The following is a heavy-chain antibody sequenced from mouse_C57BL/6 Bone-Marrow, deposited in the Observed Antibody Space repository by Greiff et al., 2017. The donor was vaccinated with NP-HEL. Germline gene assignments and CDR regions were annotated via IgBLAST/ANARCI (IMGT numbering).Heavy chain of an antibody. V-gene: IGHV1-72*01. D-gene: IGHD1-1*01. CDR2: IVPNSGGT. CDR3: ARSGSSPWYFDV. J-gene: IGHJ1*03. Sequence: QVQLQQPGAELVKPGASVKLSCKASGYTFTSYWMHWVKQRPGRGLEWIGSIVPNSGGTKYNEKFKSKATLTVDKPSSTAYMQLSSLTSEDSAVYYCARSGSSPWYFDVWGTGTTVTVSS. CDR1: GYTFTSYW.